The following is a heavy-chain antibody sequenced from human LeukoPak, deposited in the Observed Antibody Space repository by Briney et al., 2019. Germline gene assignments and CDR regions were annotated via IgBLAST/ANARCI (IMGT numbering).Heavy chain of an antibody. J-gene: IGHJ3*02. D-gene: IGHD3-10*01. CDR3: AKSGPDAFDI. V-gene: IGHV3-9*03. CDR1: GFTFDDYA. Sequence: GRSLRPSCAASGFTFDDYAMHWVRQAPGKGLEWVSGISWNSGSIGYADSVKGRFTISRDNAKNSLYLQMNSLRAEDMALYYCAKSGPDAFDIWGKGTMVTVSS. CDR2: ISWNSGSI.